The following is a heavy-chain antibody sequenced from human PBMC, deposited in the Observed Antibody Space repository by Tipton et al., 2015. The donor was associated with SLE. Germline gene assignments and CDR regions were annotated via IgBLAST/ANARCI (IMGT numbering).Heavy chain of an antibody. J-gene: IGHJ4*02. CDR2: ISSSGSTI. D-gene: IGHD2-15*01. V-gene: IGHV3-11*01. CDR3: ARSLDCSGGSCYSEPFDY. CDR1: GFTFTDYY. Sequence: SLRLSCAASGFTFTDYYMSWIRQAPGKGLEWVSYISSSGSTIYYADSVKGRFTISRDNAKNSLYLQMNSLRAEDTAVYYCARSLDCSGGSCYSEPFDYWGQGTLVTVSS.